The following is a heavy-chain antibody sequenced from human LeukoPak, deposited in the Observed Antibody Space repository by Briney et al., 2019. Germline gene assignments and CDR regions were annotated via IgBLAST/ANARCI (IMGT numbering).Heavy chain of an antibody. CDR2: IYYSGST. D-gene: IGHD3-10*01. Sequence: PSETLSLTCTVSGGSISSSSYYWGWIRQPPGKGLEWIGSIYYSGSTYYNPSLKSRVTISVDTSKNQFSLKLSSVTAADTAVYYCARNGWFGELLINDAFDIWGQGTMVTVSS. CDR3: ARNGWFGELLINDAFDI. V-gene: IGHV4-39*01. CDR1: GGSISSSSYY. J-gene: IGHJ3*02.